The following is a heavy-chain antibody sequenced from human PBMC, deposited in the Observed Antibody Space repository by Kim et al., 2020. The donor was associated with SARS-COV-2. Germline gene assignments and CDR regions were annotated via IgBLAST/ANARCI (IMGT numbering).Heavy chain of an antibody. D-gene: IGHD1-26*01. J-gene: IGHJ6*02. CDR1: GYTFTSSA. CDR3: TRVRVGANYYGMDA. Sequence: ASVKVSCKASGYTFTSSAMNWVRQAPGQGLEWMGWINTDTGNPTYAQGFTGRFVFSLDTSVSTAYLQISSLKAEDTAVYYCTRVRVGANYYGMDAWGQGTTVTVSS. CDR2: INTDTGNP. V-gene: IGHV7-4-1*02.